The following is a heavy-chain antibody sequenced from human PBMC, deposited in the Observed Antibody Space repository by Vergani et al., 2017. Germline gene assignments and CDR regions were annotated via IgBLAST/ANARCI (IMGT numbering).Heavy chain of an antibody. D-gene: IGHD3-3*01. CDR2: ISGRGGST. CDR3: AKDLTLTIFGVSYHY. CDR1: GFTFNSYT. Sequence: EVQLLESGGGLVQPGGSLRLSCAASGFTFNSYTMSWVRQAPGKGLEWVSGISGRGGSTYYVDSVKGRFTISRDNSKNTLDLQMNSLRAEDTAVYYCAKDLTLTIFGVSYHYWGQGTLVTVSS. J-gene: IGHJ4*02. V-gene: IGHV3-23*01.